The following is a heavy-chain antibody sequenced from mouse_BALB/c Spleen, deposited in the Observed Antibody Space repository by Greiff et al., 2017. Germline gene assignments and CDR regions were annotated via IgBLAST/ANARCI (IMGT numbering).Heavy chain of an antibody. V-gene: IGHV2-4-1*01. D-gene: IGHD1-1*01. CDR3: ARMYGSSPWFAY. CDR1: GFSLTSYG. Sequence: VQLQQSGPGLVQPSQSLSITCTVSGFSLTSYGVHWVRQSPGKGLEWLGVIWSGGSTDYNAAFISRLSISKDNSKSQVFFKMNSLQADDTAIYYCARMYGSSPWFAYWGQGTLVTVSA. CDR2: IWSGGST. J-gene: IGHJ3*01.